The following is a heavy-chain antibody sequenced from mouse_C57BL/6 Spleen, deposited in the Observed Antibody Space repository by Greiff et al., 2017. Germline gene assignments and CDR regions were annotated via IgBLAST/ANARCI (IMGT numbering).Heavy chain of an antibody. CDR3: ARNPPYYDYDVRDAMDY. Sequence: VKLMESGPGLVQPSQSLSITCTVSGFSLTSYGVHWVRQSPGQGLEWLGVIWSGGSTDYNAAFISRLSISKDNSKSQVFFKMNSLQADDTAIYYCARNPPYYDYDVRDAMDYWGQGTSVTVSS. CDR2: IWSGGST. J-gene: IGHJ4*01. V-gene: IGHV2-2*01. D-gene: IGHD2-4*01. CDR1: GFSLTSYG.